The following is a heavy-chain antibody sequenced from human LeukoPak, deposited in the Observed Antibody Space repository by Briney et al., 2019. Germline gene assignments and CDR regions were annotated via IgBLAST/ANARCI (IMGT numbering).Heavy chain of an antibody. V-gene: IGHV1-8*03. J-gene: IGHJ4*02. D-gene: IGHD2-21*02. Sequence: ASVKVSCRASGYTFTNYHINWARQASGQGLEWMTWINPDTGDKGYARKFQDRVTITTDTSISTAYMELSSLSSEDTAVYFCARTTSMTASGYDYWGQGTLVTVSS. CDR2: INPDTGDK. CDR3: ARTTSMTASGYDY. CDR1: GYTFTNYH.